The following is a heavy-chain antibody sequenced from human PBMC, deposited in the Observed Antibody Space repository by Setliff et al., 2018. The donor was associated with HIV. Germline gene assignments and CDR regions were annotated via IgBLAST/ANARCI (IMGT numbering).Heavy chain of an antibody. CDR2: INSASGGT. CDR1: GYPFDSYG. CDR3: ARDYIHVFDI. J-gene: IGHJ3*02. V-gene: IGHV1-2*02. Sequence: ASVKVSCKTSGYPFDSYGISWVRQAPGQGLEWMAWINSASGGTNYAQNFQGRVTVTRDTSINTVYLEVNGLKSDDTAVYYCARDYIHVFDIWGQGTMVTVSS.